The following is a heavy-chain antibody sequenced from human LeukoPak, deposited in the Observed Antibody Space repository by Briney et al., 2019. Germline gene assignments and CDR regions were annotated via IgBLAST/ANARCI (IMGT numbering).Heavy chain of an antibody. D-gene: IGHD3-10*01. CDR3: AGHYPQSGTIDY. Sequence: ASETLSLTCAVSGGSISSGGYSWSWIRQPPGKGLEWIGYIYYSGSTYYNPSLKSRVTISVDTSKNQFSLKLSSVTAADTAVYYCAGHYPQSGTIDYWGQGTLVTVSS. J-gene: IGHJ4*02. CDR2: IYYSGST. V-gene: IGHV4-30-4*07. CDR1: GGSISSGGYS.